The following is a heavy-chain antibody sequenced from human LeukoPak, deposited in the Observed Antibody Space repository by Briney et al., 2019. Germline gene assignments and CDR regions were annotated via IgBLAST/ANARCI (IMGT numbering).Heavy chain of an antibody. D-gene: IGHD3-3*02. J-gene: IGHJ6*03. CDR1: GGSISSYF. CDR3: ARVPPPLAFSRNYYYMDV. CDR2: IYTSGST. V-gene: IGHV4-4*07. Sequence: TTSETLSLTCTVSGGSISSYFWSWVRQPAGKGLEWIGRIYTSGSTKYNPSLKNRVTMSLDTSKNQFSLRLTSVTAADTAVYYCARVPPPLAFSRNYYYMDVWGKGTTVTVSS.